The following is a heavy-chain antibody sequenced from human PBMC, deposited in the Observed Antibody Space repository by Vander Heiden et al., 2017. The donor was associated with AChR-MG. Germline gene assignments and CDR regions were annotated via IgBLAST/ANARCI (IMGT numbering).Heavy chain of an antibody. D-gene: IGHD6-19*01. Sequence: EVQLVESGGGLVQPGRSLRRSCAASGFTFDDYAMHGVRQAPGKGLEWVSGISWNSGSIGYADSVKGRVTISRDNAKNSLYLQMNSLRAEETALYYCAKASSAEYSSGWYGPYFDYWGQGTLVTVSS. CDR3: AKASSAEYSSGWYGPYFDY. CDR2: ISWNSGSI. CDR1: GFTFDDYA. V-gene: IGHV3-9*01. J-gene: IGHJ4*02.